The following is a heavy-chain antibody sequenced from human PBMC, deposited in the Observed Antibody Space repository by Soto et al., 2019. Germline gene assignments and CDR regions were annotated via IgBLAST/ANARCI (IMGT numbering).Heavy chain of an antibody. CDR1: GFTFSGYW. J-gene: IGHJ6*02. Sequence: EVQLVESGGGLVQPGGSLRLSCAASGFTFSGYWMSWVRQAPGKGLEWVANIKQDGSEQVYVDSVKGRFTLSRDNAKNSLYLPMNSLSAEDTAVYYCARAAVWGQGTTVTVSS. CDR2: IKQDGSEQ. V-gene: IGHV3-7*05. CDR3: ARAAV.